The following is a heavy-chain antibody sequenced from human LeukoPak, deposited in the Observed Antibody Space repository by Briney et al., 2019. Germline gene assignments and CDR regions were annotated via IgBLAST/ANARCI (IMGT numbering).Heavy chain of an antibody. CDR2: INTDGVST. CDR3: ARSRTYGDYGRGLDY. D-gene: IGHD4-17*01. Sequence: GGSLTLSCAASGFIFSSYWMHWVRQPPGKGLVYIACINTDGVSTSYADSVKGRFTISRDNAKNTLYLHMNSLRAEDTAVYYCARSRTYGDYGRGLDYWGQGTLVTVSS. V-gene: IGHV3-74*01. J-gene: IGHJ4*02. CDR1: GFIFSSYW.